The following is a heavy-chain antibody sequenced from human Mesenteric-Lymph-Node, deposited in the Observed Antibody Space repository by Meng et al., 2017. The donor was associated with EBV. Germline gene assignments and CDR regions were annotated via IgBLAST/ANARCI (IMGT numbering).Heavy chain of an antibody. J-gene: IGHJ4*02. Sequence: EVQVVQSGAEVKKPGATAKISCKVSGYTFTDYYMHWIQQASGKGLEWMGVVDPEDGETIYAETFQGRVTITADTSTDTAFMDLSSLRSEDTAVYYCAIGYNWIDVPFDYWGQGTLVTVSS. CDR1: GYTFTDYY. CDR3: AIGYNWIDVPFDY. CDR2: VDPEDGET. D-gene: IGHD1-20*01. V-gene: IGHV1-69-2*01.